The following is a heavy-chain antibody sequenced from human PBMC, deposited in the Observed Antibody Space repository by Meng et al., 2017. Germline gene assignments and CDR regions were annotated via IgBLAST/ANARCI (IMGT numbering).Heavy chain of an antibody. Sequence: SETLSLTCAVSGGSISSSNWWSWVRQPPGKGLEWIGEIYHSGRTNYNPSLKSRVTISVDKSKNQFSLKLSSVTAADTAVYYCARGGVVPARSVVGYYYGMDVWGQGTTVT. CDR1: GGSISSSNW. CDR3: ARGGVVPARSVVGYYYGMDV. D-gene: IGHD2-2*01. V-gene: IGHV4-4*02. CDR2: IYHSGRT. J-gene: IGHJ6*01.